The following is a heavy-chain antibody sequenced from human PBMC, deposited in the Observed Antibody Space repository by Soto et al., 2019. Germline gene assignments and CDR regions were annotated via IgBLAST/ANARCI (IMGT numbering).Heavy chain of an antibody. CDR3: ARPSGEWELRDAFDI. V-gene: IGHV5-51*01. CDR1: GYSFTSYW. Sequence: PGESLKISCKGSGYSFTSYWIGWVRQMPGKGLEWMGIIYPGDSDTRYSPSFQGQVTISADKSISTAYLQWSSLKASDTAMYYCARPSGEWELRDAFDIWGQGTMVTVS. J-gene: IGHJ3*02. CDR2: IYPGDSDT. D-gene: IGHD1-26*01.